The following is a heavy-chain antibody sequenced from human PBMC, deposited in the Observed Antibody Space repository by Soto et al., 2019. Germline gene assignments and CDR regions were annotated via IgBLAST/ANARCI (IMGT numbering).Heavy chain of an antibody. V-gene: IGHV1-8*01. J-gene: IGHJ4*02. Sequence: GASVNVSCKSSGYSFTGRYMNWVRQTTGQGLEWMGWMQPSSGRTGYAQKFQGRVTMTRDTSINTAYMELSSLTSDDTAFYYCARGVTAGVDYWGQGTLVTVSS. CDR1: GYSFTGRY. CDR2: MQPSSGRT. CDR3: ARGVTAGVDY. D-gene: IGHD1-26*01.